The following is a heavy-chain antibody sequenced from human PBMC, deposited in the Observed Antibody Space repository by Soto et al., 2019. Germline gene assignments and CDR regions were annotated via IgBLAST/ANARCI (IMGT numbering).Heavy chain of an antibody. CDR2: INWNGGSR. Sequence: GGSLRLSCAASGFTFDDYGMNWVRQAPGKGLEWVSGINWNGGSRGYADSVKGRFTISRDNAKNSLYLQMNSLRVEDTALYHCARNYVGKAPDYWGQGTLVTVSS. V-gene: IGHV3-20*01. D-gene: IGHD1-7*01. CDR1: GFTFDDYG. J-gene: IGHJ4*02. CDR3: ARNYVGKAPDY.